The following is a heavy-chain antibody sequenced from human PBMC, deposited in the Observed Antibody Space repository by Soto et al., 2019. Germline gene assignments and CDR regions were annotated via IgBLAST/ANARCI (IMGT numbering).Heavy chain of an antibody. CDR2: IWHDGSEI. Sequence: PGGSLRLSCVVPGSIFIGYGMHWVRQAPGKGLEWVAVIWHDGSEIYYADSVKGRFTISRDNSKNTLYLQMNSLRAEDTAVYYCARRYCSSTSCYFSYYMDVWGKGTTVTVSS. D-gene: IGHD2-2*01. CDR3: ARRYCSSTSCYFSYYMDV. J-gene: IGHJ6*03. V-gene: IGHV3-33*01. CDR1: GSIFIGYG.